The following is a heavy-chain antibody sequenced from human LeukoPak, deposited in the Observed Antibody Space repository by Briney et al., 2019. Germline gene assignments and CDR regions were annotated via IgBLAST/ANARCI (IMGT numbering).Heavy chain of an antibody. CDR2: IYYSGST. Sequence: PSETLSLTCTVSGGSISSSSYYWGWIRQPPGKGLEWIGSIYYSGSTNYNPSLKSRVTISVDTSKNQFSLKLSSVTAADTAVYYCARGPWTAITPYFDYWGQGTLVTVSS. J-gene: IGHJ4*02. CDR3: ARGPWTAITPYFDY. D-gene: IGHD2-21*02. V-gene: IGHV4-39*07. CDR1: GGSISSSSYY.